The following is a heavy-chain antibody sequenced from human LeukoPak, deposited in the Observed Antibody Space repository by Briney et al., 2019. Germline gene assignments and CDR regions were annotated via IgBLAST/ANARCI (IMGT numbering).Heavy chain of an antibody. D-gene: IGHD3-16*02. Sequence: SETLSLTCAVYGGSFSGYYWSWIRQPPGKGLEWIREINHSGSTNYNPSLKSRVTISVDTSKNQFSLKLSSVTAADTAVYYCARFGPDDYVWGSYRPLFDYWGQGTLVTVSS. CDR1: GGSFSGYY. V-gene: IGHV4-34*01. J-gene: IGHJ4*02. CDR2: INHSGST. CDR3: ARFGPDDYVWGSYRPLFDY.